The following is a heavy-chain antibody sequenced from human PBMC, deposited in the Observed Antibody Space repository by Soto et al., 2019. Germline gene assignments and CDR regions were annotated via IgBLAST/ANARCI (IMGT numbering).Heavy chain of an antibody. Sequence: QVQLVQSGAEVRKPGSSVTVSCKASGGTFSNYAISWVRQYPGQGLEWMGGIIPIVGTGSYAQKFQGRVTITADEPTTTAYMELSRLRFEDTAVYYCARVVILVPTASTHYFYHMEVWCTGTTVTVSS. V-gene: IGHV1-69*01. CDR1: GGTFSNYA. D-gene: IGHD2-2*01. CDR3: ARVVILVPTASTHYFYHMEV. CDR2: IIPIVGTG. J-gene: IGHJ6*04.